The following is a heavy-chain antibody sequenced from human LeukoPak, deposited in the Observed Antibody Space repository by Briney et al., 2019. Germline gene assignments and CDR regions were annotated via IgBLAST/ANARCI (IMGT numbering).Heavy chain of an antibody. D-gene: IGHD3-16*02. V-gene: IGHV3-7*01. CDR3: ARAPYDYVWGSYRFSYAFDI. Sequence: GGSLRLSCAASGFTFSSYAMNWVRQAPGKGLEWVANIKQDGSEKYYVDSVKGRFTISRDNAKNSLYLQMNSLRAEDTAVYYCARAPYDYVWGSYRFSYAFDIWGQGTMVTVSS. CDR1: GFTFSSYA. J-gene: IGHJ3*02. CDR2: IKQDGSEK.